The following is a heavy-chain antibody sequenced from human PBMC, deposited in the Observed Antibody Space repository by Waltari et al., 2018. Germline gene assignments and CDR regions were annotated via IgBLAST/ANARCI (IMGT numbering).Heavy chain of an antibody. Sequence: QVQLQESGPGLVKPSETLSLTCTVSGGSISSYYWSWIRQAPGKGLEWIGYIYNSGRINYNPSLKSRVTISVDTSKNQLSLKLSSVTAADTAVYYCARDCSSTSCYFAYNYYYGMDVWGQGTTVTVSS. CDR3: ARDCSSTSCYFAYNYYYGMDV. D-gene: IGHD2-2*01. J-gene: IGHJ6*02. CDR2: IYNSGRI. V-gene: IGHV4-59*01. CDR1: GGSISSYY.